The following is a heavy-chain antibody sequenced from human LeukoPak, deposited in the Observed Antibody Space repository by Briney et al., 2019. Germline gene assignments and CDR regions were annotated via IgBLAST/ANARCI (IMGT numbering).Heavy chain of an antibody. CDR1: GYTFTDYY. V-gene: IGHV1-2*02. CDR3: ARNYGDYFWFDP. J-gene: IGHJ5*02. CDR2: INPNSGGT. D-gene: IGHD4-17*01. Sequence: ASVKVSCKASGYTFTDYYIHWVRQAPGQGLEWMGWINPNSGGTKYVQKFQGKFTMTSDRSISTAYMETSRLTSDDTAVYYCARNYGDYFWFDPWGQGTLVTVSS.